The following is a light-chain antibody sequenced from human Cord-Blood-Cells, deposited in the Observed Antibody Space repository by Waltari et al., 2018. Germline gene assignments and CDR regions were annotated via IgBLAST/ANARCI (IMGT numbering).Light chain of an antibody. Sequence: SYELTQPPSVSVSPGQTASITCSGDNLGDQYACWYPQKPGQSTVLGIYQDSKRPSGIPARFSCSNSGNTATLTISGTQAIDEADYYCQAWDSSTVVFGGGTKLTVL. CDR1: NLGDQY. CDR3: QAWDSSTVV. CDR2: QDS. V-gene: IGLV3-1*01. J-gene: IGLJ2*01.